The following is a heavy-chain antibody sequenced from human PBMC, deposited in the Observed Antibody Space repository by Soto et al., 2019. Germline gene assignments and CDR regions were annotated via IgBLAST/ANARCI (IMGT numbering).Heavy chain of an antibody. D-gene: IGHD3-22*01. CDR3: AKGMAPLYYYDSSGYSANDY. V-gene: IGHV3-23*01. CDR1: GFTFSSYA. J-gene: IGHJ4*02. Sequence: PWGSLRLSCAASGFTFSSYAMSWVRQAPGKGLEWVSAISGSGGSTYYADSVKGRFTISRDNSKNTLYLQMNSLRAEDTAVYYCAKGMAPLYYYDSSGYSANDYWGQGTLVTVSS. CDR2: ISGSGGST.